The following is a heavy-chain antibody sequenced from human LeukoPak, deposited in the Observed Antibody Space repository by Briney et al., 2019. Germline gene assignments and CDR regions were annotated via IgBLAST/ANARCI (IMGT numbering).Heavy chain of an antibody. D-gene: IGHD3-22*01. CDR2: ISGSGAGT. V-gene: IGHV3-23*01. Sequence: GGSLRLSCAASGFTFNNYAMTWVRQAPGKGLEWVSAISGSGAGTYYADSVKGRFTISRDNSKNTLYLQMNSLRAEDTAIYYCAKDQSSGYYYGYYFDYWGQGTLVTVSS. J-gene: IGHJ4*02. CDR1: GFTFNNYA. CDR3: AKDQSSGYYYGYYFDY.